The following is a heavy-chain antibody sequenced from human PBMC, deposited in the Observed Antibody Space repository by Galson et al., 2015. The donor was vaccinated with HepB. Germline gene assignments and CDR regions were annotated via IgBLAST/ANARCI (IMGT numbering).Heavy chain of an antibody. J-gene: IGHJ3*02. CDR3: ARGGYYYVHNDAFDI. D-gene: IGHD3-10*02. CDR2: IKQDGSEK. V-gene: IGHV3-7*01. CDR1: GFTFNTYW. Sequence: SLRLSCAASGFTFNTYWMSWARQAPGKGLEWVANIKQDGSEKYYVDSVKGRFTISRDNAKNSLYLQMNSLRAEDTAVYYCARGGYYYVHNDAFDIWGQGTMVTVSS.